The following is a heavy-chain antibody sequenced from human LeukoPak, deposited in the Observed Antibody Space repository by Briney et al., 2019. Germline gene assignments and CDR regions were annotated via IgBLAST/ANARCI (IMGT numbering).Heavy chain of an antibody. Sequence: PGGSLRLSCAASGFTFSSYAMSWVRQAPGKGLEWVSAISGRGSTIYYADSVKGRFTISRDNAKNSLYLQMNSLRAEDTAVYYCAELGITMIGGVWGKGTTVTISS. J-gene: IGHJ6*04. D-gene: IGHD3-10*02. CDR1: GFTFSSYA. CDR2: ISGRGSTI. V-gene: IGHV3-23*01. CDR3: AELGITMIGGV.